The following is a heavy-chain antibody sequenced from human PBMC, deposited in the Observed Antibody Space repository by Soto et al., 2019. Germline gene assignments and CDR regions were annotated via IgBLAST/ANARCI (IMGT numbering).Heavy chain of an antibody. J-gene: IGHJ4*02. D-gene: IGHD3-9*01. CDR1: GFTFTSSA. CDR2: IVVGSGNT. Sequence: QMQLVQSGPEVKKPGTSVKVSCKASGFTFTSSAVQWVRQARGQRLEWIGWIVVGSGNTNYAQKFQERVTNTRDMSTRTAYMELSSLRSEDTAVYYCAAGRSTYYDILTGYYDYWGQGTLVTVSS. CDR3: AAGRSTYYDILTGYYDY. V-gene: IGHV1-58*01.